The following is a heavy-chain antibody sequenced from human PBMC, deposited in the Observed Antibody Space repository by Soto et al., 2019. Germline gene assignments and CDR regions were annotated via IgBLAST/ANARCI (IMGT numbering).Heavy chain of an antibody. CDR1: GDSISTVDYF. CDR2: IYKSTTT. D-gene: IGHD2-15*01. CDR3: ARGRYCLTGRCFANWFDS. Sequence: SETLSLTCSVSGDSISTVDYFWAGIRQPPGQALEYIGYIYKSTTTYYNPSFESRVAISLDTSKSQFYLNVTSVTAAATAVYFCARGRYCLTGRCFANWFDSWGQGTLVTVSS. J-gene: IGHJ5*01. V-gene: IGHV4-30-4*01.